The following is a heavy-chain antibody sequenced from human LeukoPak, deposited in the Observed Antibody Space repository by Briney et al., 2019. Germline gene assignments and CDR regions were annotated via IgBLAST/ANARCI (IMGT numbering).Heavy chain of an antibody. CDR2: ISYDGSNK. V-gene: IGHV3-30*18. D-gene: IGHD6-19*01. Sequence: GGSLRLSCAASGFTFSSYGMHWVRQAPGKGLEWVAVISYDGSNKYYADSVKGRFTISRDNSKNTLYLQMNSLRAEDTAVYYCAKDPSRIAVAGKNGDYWGQGTLVTVSS. J-gene: IGHJ4*02. CDR3: AKDPSRIAVAGKNGDY. CDR1: GFTFSSYG.